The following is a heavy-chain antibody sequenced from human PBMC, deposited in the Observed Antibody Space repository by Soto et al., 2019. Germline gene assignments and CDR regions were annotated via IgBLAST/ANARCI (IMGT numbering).Heavy chain of an antibody. CDR1: GGSVNSGNYY. J-gene: IGHJ3*02. V-gene: IGHV4-34*01. Sequence: QVQLQQWGAGLLKPSETLSLTCAVFGGSVNSGNYYWSWIRQPPGKGLEWIGEMSHIGGTHFNPSRKSRVTISVDTSKNQFSLKMSSVTAADTALYYCARVERGTSTTVVDAFDIWGPGTMVTVSS. D-gene: IGHD1-1*01. CDR3: ARVERGTSTTVVDAFDI. CDR2: MSHIGGT.